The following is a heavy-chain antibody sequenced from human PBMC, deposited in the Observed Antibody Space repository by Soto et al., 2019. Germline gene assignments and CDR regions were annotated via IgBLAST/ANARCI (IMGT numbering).Heavy chain of an antibody. CDR2: ISAYNGNT. CDR1: GYTFTSYG. Sequence: ASVKVSCKASGYTFTSYGISWVRQAPGQGLEWMGWISAYNGNTNYAQKLQGRVTMTTDTSTSTAYMELRSLRSDDTAVYYCARGPTFCSSTSCYVDYWGQGTLVTVSS. CDR3: ARGPTFCSSTSCYVDY. V-gene: IGHV1-18*01. J-gene: IGHJ4*02. D-gene: IGHD2-2*01.